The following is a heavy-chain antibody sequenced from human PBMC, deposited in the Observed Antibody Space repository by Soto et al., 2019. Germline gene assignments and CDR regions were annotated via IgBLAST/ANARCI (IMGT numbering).Heavy chain of an antibody. CDR3: ARLVVGLVGTDY. D-gene: IGHD2-2*01. V-gene: IGHV3-30-3*01. CDR1: GFTFSSYA. CDR2: ISYDGSNK. Sequence: QVQLVESGGGVIQAGRSLRLSCAASGFTFSSYAMHWVRQAPGKGLEWVAVISYDGSNKYYADSVKGRFTISRDNSKNTLYLQINSLRAEDTAVYYCARLVVGLVGTDYWGQGTLVTVSS. J-gene: IGHJ4*02.